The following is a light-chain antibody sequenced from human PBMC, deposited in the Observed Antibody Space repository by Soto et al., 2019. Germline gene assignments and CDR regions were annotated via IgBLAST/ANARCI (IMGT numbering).Light chain of an antibody. V-gene: IGLV2-11*01. CDR1: STDVGGYNY. CDR2: DVS. J-gene: IGLJ1*01. CDR3: SSYAGSNNLYV. Sequence: QSVLTQPRSVSGSPGQSVTISCTGTSTDVGGYNYVSWYQQHPGKVPKLMLYDVSKRPSGVPDRFSGSKSGNTASLTISGLQAEDEADYYCSSYAGSNNLYVFGTGTKVTVL.